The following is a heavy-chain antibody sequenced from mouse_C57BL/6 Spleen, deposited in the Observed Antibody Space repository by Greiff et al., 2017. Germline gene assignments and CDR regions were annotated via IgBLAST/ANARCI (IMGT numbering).Heavy chain of an antibody. V-gene: IGHV5-4*01. CDR2: ISDGGSYT. D-gene: IGHD2-4*01. Sequence: DVQLVESGGGLVKPGGSLKLSCAASGFTFSSYAMSWVRQTPEKRLEWVATISDGGSYTYYPDNVKGRFTISRDNAKNNLYLQMSHLKSEDTAMYYCARAGYDYDGGGFAYWGQGTLVTVSA. J-gene: IGHJ3*01. CDR3: ARAGYDYDGGGFAY. CDR1: GFTFSSYA.